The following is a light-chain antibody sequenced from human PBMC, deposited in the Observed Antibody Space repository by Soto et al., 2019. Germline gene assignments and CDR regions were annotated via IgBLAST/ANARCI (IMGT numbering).Light chain of an antibody. CDR1: QSVSIRY. J-gene: IGKJ5*01. CDR3: QQYGSSLIT. CDR2: GAS. V-gene: IGKV3-20*01. Sequence: EILLTQSPGTLSLSPGERATLSCRASQSVSIRYLSWYQQKPGQDPRLLIYGASSRATGIPDRFSGSGSGTDFTLTISRLEPEDFAVYYCQQYGSSLITFGQGTRLEIK.